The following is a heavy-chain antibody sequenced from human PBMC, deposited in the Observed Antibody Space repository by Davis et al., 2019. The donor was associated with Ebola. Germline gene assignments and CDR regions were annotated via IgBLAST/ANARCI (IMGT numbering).Heavy chain of an antibody. CDR2: IWYDGSKK. Sequence: GESLKISCAASGFIFSDYSLNWVRHAPGKGLEWVAVIWYDGSKKYYVDSVKGRFTISRDNSKNTLYLQMNSLRAEDTAVYYCAKEGYSYGWVDYWGQGTLVTVSS. D-gene: IGHD5-18*01. CDR1: GFIFSDYS. J-gene: IGHJ4*02. CDR3: AKEGYSYGWVDY. V-gene: IGHV3-33*06.